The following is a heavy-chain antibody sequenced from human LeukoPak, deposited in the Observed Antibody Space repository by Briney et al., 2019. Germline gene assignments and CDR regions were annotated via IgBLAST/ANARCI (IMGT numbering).Heavy chain of an antibody. CDR3: ARVRSYYYGMDV. CDR2: ISGSGDST. J-gene: IGHJ6*04. V-gene: IGHV3-23*01. D-gene: IGHD3-10*01. Sequence: PGGSLRLSCAASGFFFSGYAMSWVRQAPGKGLEWVSTISGSGDSTYYSESVKGRFTISRDNSRTTLYLQMNSLRAEDTAVYYCARVRSYYYGMDVWGKGTTVTVSS. CDR1: GFFFSGYA.